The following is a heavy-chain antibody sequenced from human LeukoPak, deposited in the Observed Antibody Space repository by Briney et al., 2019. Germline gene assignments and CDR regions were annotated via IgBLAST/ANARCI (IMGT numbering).Heavy chain of an antibody. Sequence: SETLSLTCTVSGGSISSYYWSWIRQPPGKGLEWIGYIYYSGSTNYNPSLKSRVTISVDTSKNQFSLKLSSVTAADTAVYYCARVACSGGSCYSNYYYYMDVWGKGTTVTVSS. CDR3: ARVACSGGSCYSNYYYYMDV. CDR1: GGSISSYY. V-gene: IGHV4-59*08. D-gene: IGHD2-15*01. CDR2: IYYSGST. J-gene: IGHJ6*03.